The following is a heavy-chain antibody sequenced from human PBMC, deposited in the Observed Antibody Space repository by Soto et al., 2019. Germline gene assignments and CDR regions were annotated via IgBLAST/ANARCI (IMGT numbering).Heavy chain of an antibody. J-gene: IGHJ4*02. V-gene: IGHV1-3*01. CDR3: ARELQGLYYFDY. CDR1: EYTCTSYT. CDR2: INGGNGNT. D-gene: IGHD4-4*01. Sequence: QVQVLQSGAEVKKPGASVKVSCKASEYTCTSYTMHWVRQAPGQRLEWMGWINGGNGNTKYSQKFQGRVTITRDTSASTAYMELSRLRSDDTAVYYCARELQGLYYFDYWGQGTLVTVSS.